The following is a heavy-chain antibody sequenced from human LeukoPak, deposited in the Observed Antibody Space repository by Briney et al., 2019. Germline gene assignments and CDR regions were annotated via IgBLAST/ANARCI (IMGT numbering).Heavy chain of an antibody. J-gene: IGHJ6*02. CDR2: ISAYNGNT. Sequence: ASVKVSCEASGYTFTSYGISWVRQAPGQGLEWMGWISAYNGNTNYAQKLQGRVTMTTDTSTSTAYMELRSLRSDDTAVYYCARDRTIFGVVSFGMDVWGQGTTVTVSS. CDR3: ARDRTIFGVVSFGMDV. D-gene: IGHD3-3*01. CDR1: GYTFTSYG. V-gene: IGHV1-18*01.